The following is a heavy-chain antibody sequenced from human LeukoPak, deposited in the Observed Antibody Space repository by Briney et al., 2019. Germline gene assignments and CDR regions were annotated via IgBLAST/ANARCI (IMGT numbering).Heavy chain of an antibody. CDR3: ATVDYGSASHCLFVY. V-gene: IGHV4-59*01. J-gene: IGHJ4*02. CDR1: GGSISSYY. CDR2: IYYSGST. Sequence: SETLSPTCTVSGGSISSYYWSWIRQPPGKGLVWIGYIYYSGSTNYNPSLKSRVTISVDTSKNQFSLKLSTVTAADTAVYYCATVDYGSASHCLFVYWGQGTLVTVSS. D-gene: IGHD3-10*01.